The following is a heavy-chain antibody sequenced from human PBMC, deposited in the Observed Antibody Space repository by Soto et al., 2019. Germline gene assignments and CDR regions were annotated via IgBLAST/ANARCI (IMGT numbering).Heavy chain of an antibody. D-gene: IGHD5-18*01. CDR3: ARGDVDTAMVFFDY. J-gene: IGHJ4*02. CDR1: GGSISSGGYY. CDR2: IYYSGST. V-gene: IGHV4-31*03. Sequence: QVQLQESGPGLVKPSQTLSLTCTVSGGSISSGGYYWSWIRQHPGKGLEWIGYIYYSGSTYYNPSLKSRVTISVDTCKNQFSLHLSSVTAADTAVYYCARGDVDTAMVFFDYWGQGTLVTVSS.